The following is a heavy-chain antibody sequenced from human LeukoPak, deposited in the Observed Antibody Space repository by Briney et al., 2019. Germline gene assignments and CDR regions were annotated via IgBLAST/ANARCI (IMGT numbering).Heavy chain of an antibody. J-gene: IGHJ4*02. CDR2: MNPNSGNT. CDR1: GYTFTSYD. Sequence: APVNLSCKASGYTFTSYDINWVRQATGQGPEWMGWMNPNSGNTGYAQQFQGGVTMTRTTSTSTAYMELSSLRSDDTAVYYCARGWFGQLLQDYWGQGTLVTVSS. D-gene: IGHD3-10*01. CDR3: ARGWFGQLLQDY. V-gene: IGHV1-8*01.